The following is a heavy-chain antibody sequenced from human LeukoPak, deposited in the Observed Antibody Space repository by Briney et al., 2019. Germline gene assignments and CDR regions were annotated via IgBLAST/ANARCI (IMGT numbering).Heavy chain of an antibody. Sequence: QPGRSLRLSCAASGFTFSSYAMHWVRQAPGKGLEWVAVISYDGSNKYYADSVKGRFTISRDNSKNTLYLQMNSLRAEDTAVYYCARDPIAAAPIDYWGQGTLVTVSS. CDR2: ISYDGSNK. D-gene: IGHD6-25*01. CDR3: ARDPIAAAPIDY. V-gene: IGHV3-30-3*01. J-gene: IGHJ4*02. CDR1: GFTFSSYA.